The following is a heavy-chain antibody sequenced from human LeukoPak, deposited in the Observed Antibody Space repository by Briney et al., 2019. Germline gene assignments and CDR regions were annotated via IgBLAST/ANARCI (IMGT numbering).Heavy chain of an antibody. Sequence: SETLSLTCTVSGGSINSSSYYWGWIRQPPGKGLEWIGSIYYSGSTYYNPSLKSRVTISVDTSKNQFSLKLSSVTAADTAVYYCAWITHGSLVNWGQGTLVTVSS. CDR3: AWITHGSLVN. CDR1: GGSINSSSYY. CDR2: IYYSGST. V-gene: IGHV4-39*07. D-gene: IGHD2-2*03. J-gene: IGHJ4*02.